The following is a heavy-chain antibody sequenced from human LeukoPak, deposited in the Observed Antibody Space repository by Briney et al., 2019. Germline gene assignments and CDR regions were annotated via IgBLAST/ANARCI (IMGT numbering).Heavy chain of an antibody. D-gene: IGHD6-13*01. J-gene: IGHJ6*02. CDR2: IYYSGST. CDR1: GGSISSYY. CDR3: ARSYSSSWSNYYYYGMDV. V-gene: IGHV4-59*01. Sequence: SETLSLTCTVSGGSISSYYWSWIRQPPGKGLEWIGYIYYSGSTNYSPCLKSRVTISVDTSKNQFSLKLSSVTAADTAVYYCARSYSSSWSNYYYYGMDVWGQGTTVTVSS.